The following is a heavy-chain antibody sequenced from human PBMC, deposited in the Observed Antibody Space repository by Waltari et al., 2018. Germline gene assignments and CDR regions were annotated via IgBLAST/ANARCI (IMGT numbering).Heavy chain of an antibody. J-gene: IGHJ4*02. D-gene: IGHD1-1*01. CDR1: GFPFSDSA. CDR3: ARDSGFGTGVRYFDF. CDR2: ISYDGSNT. Sequence: QVQLVESGGGVVQPGTSLRLSCAVSGFPFSDSALTWVRQAPGKGLEWVALISYDGSNTFYADPVQGRFTISRDDSKNRMYLQMNSLRPEDTAVYYCARDSGFGTGVRYFDFWGQGTLVTVSS. V-gene: IGHV3-30*04.